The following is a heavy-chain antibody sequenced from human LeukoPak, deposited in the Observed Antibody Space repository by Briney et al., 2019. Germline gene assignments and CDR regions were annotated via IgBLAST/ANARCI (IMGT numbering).Heavy chain of an antibody. CDR2: ILYDGRNT. J-gene: IGHJ4*02. D-gene: IGHD1-26*01. Sequence: GGSVRLSWAAAEFTLRRYSMDWVRQEAGKGREWESVILYDGRNTKYAESVTGRFPISRDTSENTLYLQMNNLRPEDTAIYYCAREILGSAFSFDYWGQRTLVTVSS. CDR3: AREILGSAFSFDY. CDR1: EFTLRRYS. V-gene: IGHV3-30*19.